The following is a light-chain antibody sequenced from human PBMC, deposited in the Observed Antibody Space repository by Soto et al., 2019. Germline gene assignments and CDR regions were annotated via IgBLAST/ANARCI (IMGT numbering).Light chain of an antibody. Sequence: EIVMTQAPATLSVSPGARATLSCRASQSVSSNLAWYQQKPVQAPRLLIYGASTRATGIPARFSGSGSGTEFTLTISSLQSEDFAVYHCQQYNNWPPLTFGQGTKLEIK. CDR1: QSVSSN. V-gene: IGKV3-15*01. CDR2: GAS. J-gene: IGKJ2*01. CDR3: QQYNNWPPLT.